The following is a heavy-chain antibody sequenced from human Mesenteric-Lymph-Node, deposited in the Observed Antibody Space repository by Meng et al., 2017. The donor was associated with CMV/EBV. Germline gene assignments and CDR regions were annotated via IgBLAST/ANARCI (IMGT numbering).Heavy chain of an antibody. CDR1: LSGSEW. CDR2: IHHRGST. CDR3: ARAEVEGYCSGGSCYPPEY. Sequence: LSGSEWWSWVRQPPGKGMEWIGEIHHRGSTNYSPSLKSRVTISVDKSRNQLSLILRSVSAADTAVYYCARAEVEGYCSGGSCYPPEYWGRGTLVTVSS. J-gene: IGHJ4*02. D-gene: IGHD2-15*01. V-gene: IGHV4-4*02.